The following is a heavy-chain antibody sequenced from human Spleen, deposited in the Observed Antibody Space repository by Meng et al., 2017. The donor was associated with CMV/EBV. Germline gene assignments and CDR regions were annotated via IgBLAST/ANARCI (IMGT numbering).Heavy chain of an antibody. CDR1: GGTFSSSS. J-gene: IGHJ4*02. D-gene: IGHD3-10*01. CDR3: ARGPRIIVGGVIIWPLED. Sequence: SVKVSCKASGGTFSSSSLMWVRQVPGQGLEWMGGITPVFETADYAQKFRDRVTISMDDSATTAYMEMTSLGSEDTAVYFCARGPRIIVGGVIIWPLEDWGQGTLVTVSS. CDR2: ITPVFETA. V-gene: IGHV1-69*05.